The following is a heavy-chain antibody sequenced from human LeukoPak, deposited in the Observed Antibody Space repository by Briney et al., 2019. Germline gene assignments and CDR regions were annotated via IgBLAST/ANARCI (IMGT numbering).Heavy chain of an antibody. CDR3: ARVPYSISSMDY. Sequence: GEPLKISCKSSGYTFSNYWIGWVRHMHVKVLEWMGIIYPGDSDTRYSPSFEGQVSISADKSISTAYLQWSSLKASDTAMYYCARVPYSISSMDYWGQGTLVTVSS. CDR1: GYTFSNYW. D-gene: IGHD6-6*01. J-gene: IGHJ4*02. V-gene: IGHV5-51*01. CDR2: IYPGDSDT.